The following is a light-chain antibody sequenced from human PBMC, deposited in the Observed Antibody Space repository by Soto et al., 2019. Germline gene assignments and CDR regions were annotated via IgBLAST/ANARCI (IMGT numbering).Light chain of an antibody. CDR3: QQHINWPLT. J-gene: IGKJ4*01. CDR1: QTVSSS. Sequence: EVVLTQSPDTLSLPPGERATLSCRASQTVSSSLAWYQQKPGQAPRLLIYEVSNRATGIPARFSGSGSGADFTLTISSLEPGDFALYYCQQHINWPLTFGGGTKVDIK. CDR2: EVS. V-gene: IGKV3-11*01.